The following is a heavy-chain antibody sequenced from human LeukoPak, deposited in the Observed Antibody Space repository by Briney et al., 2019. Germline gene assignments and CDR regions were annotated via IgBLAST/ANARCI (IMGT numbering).Heavy chain of an antibody. Sequence: SETLSLTCAVSGYSISSDYYWGWIRQPPGKGLEWIGTIYHSGSTYYNPSLKSRVTISVDTSKNQFSLKLSSVTAADTAVYYCARDVAARPDYFDYWGQGTWSPSPQ. CDR3: ARDVAARPDYFDY. J-gene: IGHJ4*02. CDR1: GYSISSDYY. D-gene: IGHD6-6*01. V-gene: IGHV4-38-2*02. CDR2: IYHSGST.